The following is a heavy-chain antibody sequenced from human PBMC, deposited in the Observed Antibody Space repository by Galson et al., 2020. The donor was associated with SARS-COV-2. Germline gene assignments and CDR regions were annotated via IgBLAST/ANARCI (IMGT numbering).Heavy chain of an antibody. V-gene: IGHV4-4*02. D-gene: IGHD2-21*02. Sequence: SETLSLTCAVSGGSIRSSDWWGWVRQPPGKGLEWIGEIFHSGYTNYNPPLKSRVTMSLDTSKNQFSLKLSSVTAADTALYYCSRIKVTAYYFSYMDVWGKGTTVTVSS. CDR2: IFHSGYT. CDR1: GGSIRSSDW. CDR3: SRIKVTAYYFSYMDV. J-gene: IGHJ6*03.